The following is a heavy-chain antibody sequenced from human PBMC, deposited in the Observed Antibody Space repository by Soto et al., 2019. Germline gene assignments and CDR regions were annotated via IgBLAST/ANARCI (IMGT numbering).Heavy chain of an antibody. J-gene: IGHJ6*02. CDR2: ISSSDSTI. Sequence: PGGSLRLSCAASGFSLSSYQMNWVRQAPGKGLEWILYISSSDSTIFYADSVKGRFTVSRDNANNSLYLQMNSLRADDTAVYYCARFDYDSYYYYGMDVWRQGTTVTVSS. V-gene: IGHV3-48*03. CDR3: ARFDYDSYYYYGMDV. D-gene: IGHD4-17*01. CDR1: GFSLSSYQ.